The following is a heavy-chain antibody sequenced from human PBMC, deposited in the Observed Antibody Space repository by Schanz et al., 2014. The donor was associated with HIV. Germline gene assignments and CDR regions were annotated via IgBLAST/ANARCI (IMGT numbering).Heavy chain of an antibody. CDR3: ARQGLRFSFWLDY. V-gene: IGHV3-33*01. J-gene: IGHJ4*02. D-gene: IGHD4-17*01. CDR1: GFSFRTFG. Sequence: QVQLVESGGGVVQPGRSLRLSCVASGFSFRTFGMHWVRQAPGKGLEWVALIYYDGTNKYYTDSVKGRFTISRDNSKNTLYLQMNNLRAEDTAVYGCARQGLRFSFWLDYWGQGTPVTVSS. CDR2: IYYDGTNK.